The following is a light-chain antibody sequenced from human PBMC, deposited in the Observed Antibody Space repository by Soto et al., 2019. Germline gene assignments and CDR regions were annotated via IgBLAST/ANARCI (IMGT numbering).Light chain of an antibody. Sequence: LAQRPSASGSPGQSVTISCTGTSSDVGAYNYVSWYQQLPGKAPKLIIYEVSKRPSGVPDRFSGSKSGNTASLTVSGLQAEDEADYYCTSYAGTYSFFYVFGTGTKVTVL. CDR1: SSDVGAYNY. CDR2: EVS. CDR3: TSYAGTYSFFYV. J-gene: IGLJ1*01. V-gene: IGLV2-8*01.